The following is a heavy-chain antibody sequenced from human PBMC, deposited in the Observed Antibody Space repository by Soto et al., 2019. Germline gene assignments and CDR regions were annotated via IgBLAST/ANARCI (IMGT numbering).Heavy chain of an antibody. Sequence: QVQLVQSGTEVKKPGSSVKVSCKTSGGTFSSFPIAWLRQAPGQGLEWVGGIIPVLGAPSYAQTFQGRVTITADESTIAAYLELRSLRSDDTAVYFCARDRHYENHTFYYLKYYFDYWGQGTLVTVSS. V-gene: IGHV1-69*01. CDR1: GGTFSSFP. J-gene: IGHJ4*02. D-gene: IGHD3-22*01. CDR3: ARDRHYENHTFYYLKYYFDY. CDR2: IIPVLGAP.